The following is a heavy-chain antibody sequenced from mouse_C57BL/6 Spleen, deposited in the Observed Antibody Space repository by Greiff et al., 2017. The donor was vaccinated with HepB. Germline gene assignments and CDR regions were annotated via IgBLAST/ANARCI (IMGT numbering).Heavy chain of an antibody. CDR2: INPNNGGT. CDR3: ARSRGDYYGSSPPFDY. J-gene: IGHJ2*01. CDR1: GYTFTDYN. D-gene: IGHD1-1*01. Sequence: EVKLMESGPELVKPGASVKIPCKASGYTFTDYNMDWVKQSHGKSLEWIGDINPNNGGTIYNQKFKGKATLTVDKSSSTAYMELRSLTSEDTAVYYCARSRGDYYGSSPPFDYWGQGTTLTVSS. V-gene: IGHV1-18*01.